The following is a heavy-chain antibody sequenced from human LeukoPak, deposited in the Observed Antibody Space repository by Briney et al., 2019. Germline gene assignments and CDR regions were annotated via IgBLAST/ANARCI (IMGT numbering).Heavy chain of an antibody. CDR2: ISSSSSYI. D-gene: IGHD2-21*02. CDR3: AKDQGAYCGGDCYSDY. CDR1: GFTFSSYS. V-gene: IGHV3-21*01. J-gene: IGHJ4*02. Sequence: GGSLRLSCAASGFTFSSYSMNWVRQAPGKGLEWVSSISSSSSYIYYADSVKGRFTISRDNSKNTLYLQMNSLRAEDTAVYYCAKDQGAYCGGDCYSDYWGQGTLVTVSS.